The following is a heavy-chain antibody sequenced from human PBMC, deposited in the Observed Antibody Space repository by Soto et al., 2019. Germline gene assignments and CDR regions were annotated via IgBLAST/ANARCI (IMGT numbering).Heavy chain of an antibody. CDR2: IIPIFGTA. V-gene: IGHV1-69*13. D-gene: IGHD3-10*01. J-gene: IGHJ4*02. CDR1: GGTFSSYS. CDR3: ARGLRFGELSSSSSPYFDY. Sequence: GASVKVSCKASGGTFSSYSISWVRQAPGQGLEWMGGIIPIFGTANYAQKFQGRVTITADESTSTAYMELSSLRSEDTAVYYCARGLRFGELSSSSSPYFDYWGQGTLVNVSS.